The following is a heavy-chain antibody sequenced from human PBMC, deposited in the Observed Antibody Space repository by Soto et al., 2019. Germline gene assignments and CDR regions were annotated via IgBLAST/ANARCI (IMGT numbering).Heavy chain of an antibody. D-gene: IGHD3-3*01. CDR1: GFTFSSYW. CDR2: IKQDGSEK. CDR3: ARATLGRSGYGSYYYYGMDV. V-gene: IGHV3-7*04. J-gene: IGHJ6*02. Sequence: GGSLRLSCAASGFTFSSYWMSWVRQAPGKGLEWVANIKQDGSEKYYVDSVKGRFTISRDNAKNSLYLQMNSLRAEDTAVYYCARATLGRSGYGSYYYYGMDVWGQGTTVTVSS.